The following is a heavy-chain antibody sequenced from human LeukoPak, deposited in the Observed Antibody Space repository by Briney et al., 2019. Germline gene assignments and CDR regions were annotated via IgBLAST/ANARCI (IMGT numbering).Heavy chain of an antibody. D-gene: IGHD6-13*01. J-gene: IGHJ4*02. CDR3: AKDRSHDEAAAAYFDY. Sequence: VRQXXGXGXXXXXAIXGSGGSTYYADSVKGRFTISRDNSKNTLYLQMNSLRAEDTAVYYCAKDRSHDEAAAAYFDYWGQGTLVTVSS. CDR2: IXGSGGST. V-gene: IGHV3-23*01.